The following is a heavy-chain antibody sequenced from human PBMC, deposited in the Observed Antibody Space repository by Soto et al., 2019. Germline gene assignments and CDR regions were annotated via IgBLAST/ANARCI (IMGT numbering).Heavy chain of an antibody. CDR3: ARRGSGSYSDY. J-gene: IGHJ4*02. CDR1: GGSISSSSYY. V-gene: IGHV4-39*01. CDR2: IYYSGST. D-gene: IGHD3-10*01. Sequence: SETLSLTCTVSGGSISSSSYYWDWIRQPPGKGLEWIGSIYYSGSTYYNPSLKSRVTISVDTSKNQFSLKLSSVTAADTAVYYCARRGSGSYSDYWGQGTLVTVSS.